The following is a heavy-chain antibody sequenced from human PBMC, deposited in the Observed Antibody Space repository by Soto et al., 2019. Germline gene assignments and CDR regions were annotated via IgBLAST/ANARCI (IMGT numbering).Heavy chain of an antibody. D-gene: IGHD6-13*01. CDR3: AKDRVESASWYSDY. Sequence: QVPLVESGGGVVQPGRSLRLSCAASGFTFSSYGMHWVRQAPGKGLEWVAVVSYDGNNKHYADSVKGRFTISRDNSKDTLYLQMNNLRSEDTAVYYCAKDRVESASWYSDYWGQGILVSVSS. V-gene: IGHV3-30*18. J-gene: IGHJ4*02. CDR1: GFTFSSYG. CDR2: VSYDGNNK.